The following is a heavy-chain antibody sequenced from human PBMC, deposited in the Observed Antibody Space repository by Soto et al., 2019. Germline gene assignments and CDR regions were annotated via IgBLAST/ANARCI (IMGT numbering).Heavy chain of an antibody. Sequence: SVKVSCKASGGTFSSYAISWVRQAPGQGLEWMGGIIPIFGTANYAQKFQGRVTITADESTSTAYMELSSLRSEDTAVYYFARIYSKIVVVPAAINYYYYGMDVWGQGTTVTVSS. CDR1: GGTFSSYA. J-gene: IGHJ6*02. CDR2: IIPIFGTA. D-gene: IGHD2-2*02. V-gene: IGHV1-69*13. CDR3: ARIYSKIVVVPAAINYYYYGMDV.